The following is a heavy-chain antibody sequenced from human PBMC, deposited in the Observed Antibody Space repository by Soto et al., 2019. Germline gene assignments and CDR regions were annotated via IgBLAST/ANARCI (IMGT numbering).Heavy chain of an antibody. V-gene: IGHV3-23*01. CDR1: GYHFNKYA. CDR2: ISSGGDNT. CDR3: VRRAQYFDGTGFHAFDI. J-gene: IGHJ3*02. Sequence: HPGGSLRLSCVASGYHFNKYAVSWVRKAPGKGLERVSAISSGGDNTHYADSVKGRFTITRDNSKNMLYLEMNSLTVEDTAVYYCVRRAQYFDGTGFHAFDIWGQGTRVTVSS. D-gene: IGHD3-22*01.